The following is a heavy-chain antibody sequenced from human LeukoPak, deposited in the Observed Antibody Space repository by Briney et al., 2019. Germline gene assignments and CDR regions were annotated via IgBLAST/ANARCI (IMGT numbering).Heavy chain of an antibody. Sequence: GASVKVSCKVSGYTLTELSMHWVRQAPGKGLEWMGGFDPEDGETIYAQKFQGRVTMTRDTSTSTVYMELSSLRSEDTAVYYCARGDSYHPIFGVVKGMDVWGQGTTVTVSS. CDR1: GYTLTELS. J-gene: IGHJ6*02. V-gene: IGHV1-24*01. D-gene: IGHD3-3*01. CDR3: ARGDSYHPIFGVVKGMDV. CDR2: FDPEDGET.